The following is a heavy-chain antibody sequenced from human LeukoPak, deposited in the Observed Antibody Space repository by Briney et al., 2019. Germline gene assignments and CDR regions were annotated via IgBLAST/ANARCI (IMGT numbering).Heavy chain of an antibody. CDR1: GFTFSDYY. V-gene: IGHV3-11*04. CDR2: IGSTA. Sequence: GSLRLSCVASGFTFSDYYMSWIRQAPGKGLEWVSHIGSTAYYADSVKGRLTISRDNAKNSLYLQMNSLRVEDTAVYFCARERNTAIVTAFDVWGQGTMVTVSS. D-gene: IGHD5-18*01. J-gene: IGHJ3*01. CDR3: ARERNTAIVTAFDV.